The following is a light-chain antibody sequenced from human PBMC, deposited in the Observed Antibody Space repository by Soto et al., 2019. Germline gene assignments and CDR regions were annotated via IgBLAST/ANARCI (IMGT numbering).Light chain of an antibody. Sequence: IGLTQSPATLSLSAGERSTLSCRASQGVSSTYLAWYQQKLGQAPRLLISDASRRATGIPDRFSGSGSGTDFTLTIRRLEPEDFVVYYCQQYGRSPTFGQGTKVDIK. CDR3: QQYGRSPT. CDR1: QGVSSTY. CDR2: DAS. J-gene: IGKJ1*01. V-gene: IGKV3-20*01.